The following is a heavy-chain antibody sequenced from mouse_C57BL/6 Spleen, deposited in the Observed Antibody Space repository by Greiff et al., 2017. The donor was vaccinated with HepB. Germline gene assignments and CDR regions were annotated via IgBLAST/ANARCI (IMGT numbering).Heavy chain of an antibody. CDR3: ARDLYAMDY. CDR2: ISDGGSYT. V-gene: IGHV5-4*01. Sequence: EVQGVESGGGLVKPGGSLKLSCAASGFTFSSYAMSWVRQTPEKRLEWVATISDGGSYTYYPDNVKGRFTISRDNAKNNLYLQMSHLKSEDTAMYYCARDLYAMDYWGQGTSVTVSS. CDR1: GFTFSSYA. J-gene: IGHJ4*01.